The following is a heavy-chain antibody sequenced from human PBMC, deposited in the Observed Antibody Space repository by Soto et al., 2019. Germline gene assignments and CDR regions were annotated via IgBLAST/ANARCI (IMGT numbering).Heavy chain of an antibody. CDR1: GGSISSSSYY. Sequence: SETLSLTCTVSGGSISSSSYYWGWIRQPPGKGLEWIGSIYYSGSTYYNPSLKSRVTISVDTSKNQFSLKLSSVTAADTAVYYCARHDLGATSYYYYYYGMDVWGRGTTVTVSS. D-gene: IGHD1-26*01. CDR2: IYYSGST. J-gene: IGHJ6*02. V-gene: IGHV4-39*01. CDR3: ARHDLGATSYYYYYYGMDV.